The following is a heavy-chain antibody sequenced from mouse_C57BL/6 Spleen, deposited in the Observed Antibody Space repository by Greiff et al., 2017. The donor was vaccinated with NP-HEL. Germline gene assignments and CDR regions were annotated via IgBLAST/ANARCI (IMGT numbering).Heavy chain of an antibody. J-gene: IGHJ2*01. D-gene: IGHD1-1*01. V-gene: IGHV5-17*01. Sequence: EVKLMESGGGLVKPGGSLKLSCAASGFTFSDYGMHWVRQAPEKGLEWVAYISSGSSTIYYADTVKGRFTISRDNAKNTLFLQMTSRRSEDTAMYYCARGGSSYGHFDYWGQGTTLTVSS. CDR3: ARGGSSYGHFDY. CDR1: GFTFSDYG. CDR2: ISSGSSTI.